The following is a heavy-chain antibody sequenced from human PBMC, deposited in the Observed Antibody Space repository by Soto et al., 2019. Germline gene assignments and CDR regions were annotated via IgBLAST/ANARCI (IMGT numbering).Heavy chain of an antibody. V-gene: IGHV4-30-4*01. CDR2: IHNRGST. J-gene: IGHJ6*02. CDR1: DGNIGSHDYY. Sequence: LSLTYTVSDGNIGSHDYYWPWDRQPPGKGLEWIGHIHNRGSTHSNPSFKSRVLISLDTSKNQFSLKLSSVTAADTAVYYCARDRPSIFGVDSNYYSYYVMDFWGQGTTVT. CDR3: ARDRPSIFGVDSNYYSYYVMDF. D-gene: IGHD3-3*01.